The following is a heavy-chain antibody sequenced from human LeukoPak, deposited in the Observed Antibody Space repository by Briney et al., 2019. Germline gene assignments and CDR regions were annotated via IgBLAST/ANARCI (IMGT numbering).Heavy chain of an antibody. CDR1: GGSISSSYFY. Sequence: SETLSLTCTVSGGSISSSYFYWGWVRQPPGKGLEWIGTINYSGTTNYNPSLKSRVTISLDTSKSQFSLKLSSVTAADTAVYYCARTEYYFDYWGQGTLVTVSS. CDR2: INYSGTT. V-gene: IGHV4-39*07. D-gene: IGHD3-10*01. J-gene: IGHJ4*02. CDR3: ARTEYYFDY.